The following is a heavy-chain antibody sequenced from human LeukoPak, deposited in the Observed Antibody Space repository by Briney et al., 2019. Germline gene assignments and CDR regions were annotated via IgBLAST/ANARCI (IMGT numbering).Heavy chain of an antibody. D-gene: IGHD6-13*01. V-gene: IGHV4-34*01. CDR3: ARGRRAAAGSNWFDP. J-gene: IGHJ5*02. Sequence: PSETLSLTCAVYGGSFSGYYWSWIRQPPGKGLEWIGEINHSGSTNYNPSLKSRVTISVDTSKNQFSLKLSSVTAADTAVYYCARGRRAAAGSNWFDPWGQGTLVTVSS. CDR1: GGSFSGYY. CDR2: INHSGST.